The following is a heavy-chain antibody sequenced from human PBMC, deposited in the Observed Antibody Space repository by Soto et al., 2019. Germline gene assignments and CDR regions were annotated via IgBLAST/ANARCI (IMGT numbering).Heavy chain of an antibody. CDR2: ISPIFCTA. Sequence: SVKVSCKASGGTFSSYASSWVRQAPGQGLEWMGGISPIFCTANYAQKFQGRVTITADESTSTAYMEMSTLRSEDTAVYCCARGGDGYKPSWGQGTLVTVSS. CDR3: ARGGDGYKPS. V-gene: IGHV1-69*13. CDR1: GGTFSSYA. J-gene: IGHJ5*02. D-gene: IGHD5-12*01.